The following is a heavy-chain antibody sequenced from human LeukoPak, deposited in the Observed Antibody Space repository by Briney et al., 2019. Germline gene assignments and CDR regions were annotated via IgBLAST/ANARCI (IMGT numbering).Heavy chain of an antibody. CDR2: INHSGST. CDR3: ARGGEWATFPA. J-gene: IGHJ4*02. D-gene: IGHD3-16*01. CDR1: GGSFSGYY. Sequence: SETLSLTCAVYGGSFSGYYWSWIRQPPGKGLEWIGEINHSGSTNYNPSLKSRVTISVDTSKNQFSLKLSSVTAADTAVYYCARGGEWATFPAWGQGTLVTVSS. V-gene: IGHV4-34*01.